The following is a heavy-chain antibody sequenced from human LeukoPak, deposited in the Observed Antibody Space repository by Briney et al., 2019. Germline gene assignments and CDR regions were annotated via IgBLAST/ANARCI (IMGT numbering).Heavy chain of an antibody. Sequence: RGESLKISCKGSGYRFPTSWIAWVRQMPGKGLEWMGVIYPDDPDTIYNPSFEGQVTFSVDKSISTAYLQWSSLKASDTAIYYCARGAYGSGSSYNFYGMDVWGQGTPVAVSS. CDR3: ARGAYGSGSSYNFYGMDV. J-gene: IGHJ6*02. CDR1: GYRFPTSW. V-gene: IGHV5-51*01. D-gene: IGHD3-10*01. CDR2: IYPDDPDT.